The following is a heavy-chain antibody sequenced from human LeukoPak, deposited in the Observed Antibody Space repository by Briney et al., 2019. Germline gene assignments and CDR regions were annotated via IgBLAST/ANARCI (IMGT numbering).Heavy chain of an antibody. CDR2: IRYDGSNK. CDR3: AKGRGWEASYYYYYMDV. D-gene: IGHD1-26*01. J-gene: IGHJ6*03. CDR1: GFTFSSYW. V-gene: IGHV3-30*02. Sequence: GGSLRLSCAASGFTFSSYWMDWVRQAPGKGLEWVAFIRYDGSNKYYTDSVKGRFTISRDNSKNTLYLQMNSLRAEDTAVYYCAKGRGWEASYYYYYMDVWGKGTTVTISS.